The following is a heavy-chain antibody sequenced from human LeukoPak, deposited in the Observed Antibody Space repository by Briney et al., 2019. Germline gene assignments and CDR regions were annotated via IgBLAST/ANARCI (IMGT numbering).Heavy chain of an antibody. CDR2: ISYDGSNK. D-gene: IGHD3-16*02. V-gene: IGHV3-30*04. CDR1: GFTFSSYA. Sequence: GGSLRLSCAASGFTFSSYAMHWVRQAPGKGLEWGAVISYDGSNKYYADSVKGRFTISRDNSKNTLYLQMNSLRAEDTAVYYCARPRIMITFGGVIAKTGFDYWGQGTLVTVSS. J-gene: IGHJ4*02. CDR3: ARPRIMITFGGVIAKTGFDY.